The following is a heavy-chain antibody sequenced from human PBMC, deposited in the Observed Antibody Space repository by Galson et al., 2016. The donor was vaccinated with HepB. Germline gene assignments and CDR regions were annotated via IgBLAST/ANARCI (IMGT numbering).Heavy chain of an antibody. CDR3: ARDRVSGHYFHYGIDV. Sequence: SLRLSCAASGFSFRGHSMNWVRQAPGKGLEWVAIIYYDGSKQYYADSVRGRFTISRDNAKNSLYLQMNSQRAEDTAVYYCARDRVSGHYFHYGIDVWGQGTTVTVSS. V-gene: IGHV3-33*08. CDR1: GFSFRGHS. J-gene: IGHJ6*02. CDR2: IYYDGSKQ. D-gene: IGHD5/OR15-5a*01.